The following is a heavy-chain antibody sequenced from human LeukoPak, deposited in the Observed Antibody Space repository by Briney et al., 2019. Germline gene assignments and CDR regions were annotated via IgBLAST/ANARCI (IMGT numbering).Heavy chain of an antibody. Sequence: GESLKISCKASGYTCTNYWIGWVRQMPGKGLEWMGIIYPGDSDTRYSPSFRGQVIISADKSIRTAYLQWTSLKASDTAMYYCARHTGEGSHFQHWGQGSLVTVSS. D-gene: IGHD3-16*01. CDR3: ARHTGEGSHFQH. J-gene: IGHJ1*01. V-gene: IGHV5-51*01. CDR1: GYTCTNYW. CDR2: IYPGDSDT.